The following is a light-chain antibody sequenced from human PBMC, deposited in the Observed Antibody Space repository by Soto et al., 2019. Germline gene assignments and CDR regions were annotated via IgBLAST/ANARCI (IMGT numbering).Light chain of an antibody. CDR3: SSYTSTNFVI. V-gene: IGLV2-14*03. J-gene: IGLJ2*01. CDR2: DVS. Sequence: QSALTQPASVSGSPGQSITISCTGSSRDIGDYKYVSWYKHHPGKAPKLMMYDVSNRPSGVSNRFSGSKSGNTASLTISVLQDEDEADYYCSSYTSTNFVIFGGGTKLTV. CDR1: SRDIGDYKY.